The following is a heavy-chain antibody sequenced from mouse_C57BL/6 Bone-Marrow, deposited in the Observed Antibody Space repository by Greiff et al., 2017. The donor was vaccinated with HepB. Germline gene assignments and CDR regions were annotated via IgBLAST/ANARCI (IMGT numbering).Heavy chain of an antibody. V-gene: IGHV3-6*01. D-gene: IGHD2-1*01. CDR2: ISYDGSN. CDR1: GYSITSGYY. CDR3: ARDGNYEGDYFDY. Sequence: EVKLMESGPGLVKPSQSLSLTCSVTGYSITSGYYWNWIRQFPGNKLEWMGYISYDGSNNYNPSLKNRISITRDTSKNQFFLKLNSVTTEDTATYYCARDGNYEGDYFDYWGQGTTLTVSS. J-gene: IGHJ2*01.